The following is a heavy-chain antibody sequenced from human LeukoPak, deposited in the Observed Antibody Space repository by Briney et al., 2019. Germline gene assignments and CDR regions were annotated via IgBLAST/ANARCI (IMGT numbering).Heavy chain of an antibody. V-gene: IGHV4-38-2*02. Sequence: SETLSLTCSVSGYSVSSAYYWGWIRQPPGKGLEWIGSIYYSGSTYYNPSLKSRVTISVDTSKNQFSLKLSSVTAADTAVYYCARGSPWSFDYWGQGTLVTVSS. J-gene: IGHJ4*02. D-gene: IGHD3-3*01. CDR2: IYYSGST. CDR3: ARGSPWSFDY. CDR1: GYSVSSAYY.